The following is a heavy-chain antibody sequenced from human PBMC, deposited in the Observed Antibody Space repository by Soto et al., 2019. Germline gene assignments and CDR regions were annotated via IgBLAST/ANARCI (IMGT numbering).Heavy chain of an antibody. D-gene: IGHD2-15*01. CDR2: INHSGST. J-gene: IGHJ6*02. CDR1: GGSFSGYY. V-gene: IGHV4-34*01. CDR3: ARLGYCSGGSCYPTYYYYYGMDV. Sequence: SETLSLTCAVYGGSFSGYYWSWIRQPPGKGLEWIGEINHSGSTNYNPSLKSRVTISVDTSKNQFSLKLSSVTAADTAVYYCARLGYCSGGSCYPTYYYYYGMDVWGQGTTVTVS.